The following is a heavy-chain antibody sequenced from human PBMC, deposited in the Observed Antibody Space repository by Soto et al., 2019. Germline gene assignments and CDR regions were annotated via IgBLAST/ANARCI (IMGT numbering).Heavy chain of an antibody. CDR3: ARAGCDGGSCYTLVGLRYGMDV. CDR1: GFTFSSYA. J-gene: IGHJ6*02. V-gene: IGHV3-30-3*01. CDR2: ISYDGNNK. Sequence: QVQLVESGGGVVQPGRSLRLSCAASGFTFSSYAMYWVRQAPGKGLEWMTVISYDGNNKYYADSVKGRFTISRDNSKNTLYLPMNSLRAEDTAVYYWARAGCDGGSCYTLVGLRYGMDVWGQGTTVTVSS. D-gene: IGHD2-15*01.